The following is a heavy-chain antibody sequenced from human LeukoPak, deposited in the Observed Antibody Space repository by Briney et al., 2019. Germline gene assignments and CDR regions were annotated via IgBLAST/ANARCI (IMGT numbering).Heavy chain of an antibody. CDR2: INSDGNII. Sequence: PGGSLRLSCATSGFDFSTFWMHWVRQAPGKGLVWVARINSDGNIISYADSVTGRFTISRDNAKNTLYLQMSSLRAEDTAVYYCAIYLTLDTTWGQGTLVTVSS. V-gene: IGHV3-74*01. CDR3: AIYLTLDTT. CDR1: GFDFSTFW. D-gene: IGHD2-2*02. J-gene: IGHJ5*02.